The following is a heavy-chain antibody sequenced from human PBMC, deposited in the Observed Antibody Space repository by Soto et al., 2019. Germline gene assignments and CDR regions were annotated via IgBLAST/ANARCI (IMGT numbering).Heavy chain of an antibody. CDR1: GFTFGDYA. J-gene: IGHJ4*02. CDR2: IRSKAYGGTT. CDR3: TRDFGYSSSWTTWLNWV. V-gene: IGHV3-49*03. D-gene: IGHD6-13*01. Sequence: PGGSLRLSCTASGFTFGDYAMSWFRQAPGKGLEWVGFIRSKAYGGTTEYAASVKGRFTISRDDSKSIAYLQMNSLKTEDTAVYYCTRDFGYSSSWTTWLNWVWGQGTLVTVSS.